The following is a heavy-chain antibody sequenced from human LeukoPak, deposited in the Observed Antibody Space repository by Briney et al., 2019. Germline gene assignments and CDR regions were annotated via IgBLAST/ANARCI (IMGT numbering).Heavy chain of an antibody. V-gene: IGHV3-7*01. Sequence: GGSLRLSCAASGFTFSRSWMHWVRQAPGKGLEWVASIKEDGSEKYYVNSVKGRFTISRDNAKNSLYLQMNSLRAEDTAMYYCASSGWYSTPNWFDPWGQGTLVIVSS. J-gene: IGHJ5*02. D-gene: IGHD6-19*01. CDR3: ASSGWYSTPNWFDP. CDR1: GFTFSRSW. CDR2: IKEDGSEK.